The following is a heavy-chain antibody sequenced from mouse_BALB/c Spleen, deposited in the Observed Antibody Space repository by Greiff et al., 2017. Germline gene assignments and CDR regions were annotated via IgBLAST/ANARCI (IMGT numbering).Heavy chain of an antibody. J-gene: IGHJ4*01. D-gene: IGHD1-1*01. CDR3: ARLLRGYYAMDY. V-gene: IGHV5-9-4*01. CDR1: GFTFSSYA. Sequence: EVQLVESGGGLVKPGGSLKLSCAASGFTFSSYAMSWVRQSPEKRLEWVAEISSGGSYTYYPDTVTGRFTISRDNAKNTLYLEMSSLRSEDTAMYYCARLLRGYYAMDYWGQGTSVTVSS. CDR2: ISSGGSYT.